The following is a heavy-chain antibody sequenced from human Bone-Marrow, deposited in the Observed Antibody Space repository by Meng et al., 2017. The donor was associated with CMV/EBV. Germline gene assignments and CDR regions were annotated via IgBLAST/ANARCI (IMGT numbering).Heavy chain of an antibody. Sequence: ASVKVSCKASGYTFTGYYMHWVRQAPGQGLEWMGWINPNSGGTNYAQKFQGRVTMTRDTSISTAYMELSRLRPDDTAVYYCARGHVSGGSGYASSRVGDYWGQGTLVTVSS. J-gene: IGHJ4*02. CDR2: INPNSGGT. CDR1: GYTFTGYY. V-gene: IGHV1-2*02. CDR3: ARGHVSGGSGYASSRVGDY. D-gene: IGHD5-12*01.